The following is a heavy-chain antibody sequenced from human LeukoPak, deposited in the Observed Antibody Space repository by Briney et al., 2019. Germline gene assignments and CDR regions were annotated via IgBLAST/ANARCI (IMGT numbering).Heavy chain of an antibody. V-gene: IGHV4-59*12. CDR2: IYYSGST. CDR1: GGSISNNY. D-gene: IGHD3-10*01. J-gene: IGHJ5*02. Sequence: SSETLSLTCTVSGGSISNNYWSWFRQPPGKGLEWIGYIYYSGSTNYNPSLKSRVTISVDTSKNQFSLKLNSVTAADTAVYYCATYGSGSYRFDPWGQGTLVTVSS. CDR3: ATYGSGSYRFDP.